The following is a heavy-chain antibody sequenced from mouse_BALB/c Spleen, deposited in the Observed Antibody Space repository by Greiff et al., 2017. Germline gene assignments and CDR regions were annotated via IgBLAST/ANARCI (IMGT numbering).Heavy chain of an antibody. J-gene: IGHJ4*01. CDR3: ARSGYYYAMDY. Sequence: QVQLKESGAELVKPGASVKLSCKASGYTFTSYYMYWVKQRPGQGLEWIGEINPSNGGTNFNEKFKSKATLTVDKSSSTAYMQLSSLTSEDSAVYFCARSGYYYAMDYWGQGTSVTVSS. CDR1: GYTFTSYY. D-gene: IGHD3-2*02. CDR2: INPSNGGT. V-gene: IGHV1-53*01.